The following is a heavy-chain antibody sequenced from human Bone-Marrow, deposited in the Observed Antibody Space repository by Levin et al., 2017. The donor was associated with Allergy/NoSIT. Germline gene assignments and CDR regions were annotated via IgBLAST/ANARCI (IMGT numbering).Heavy chain of an antibody. V-gene: IGHV3-30*03. CDR3: PRTGGSLRHDFDS. CDR2: LSYDGATE. J-gene: IGHJ4*02. D-gene: IGHD1-1*01. CDR1: GFTFENHG. Sequence: GGSLRLSCVGSGFTFENHGIHWVRQAPGKGLEWVSVLSYDGATEYYADFVKGRPIMSRDNSKNTVHLQIQSLRADDTAVYYCPRTGGSLRHDFDSWGQGILVSVSS.